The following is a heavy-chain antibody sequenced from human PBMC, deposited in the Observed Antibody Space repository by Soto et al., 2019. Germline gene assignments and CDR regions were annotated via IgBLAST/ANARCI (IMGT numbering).Heavy chain of an antibody. Sequence: SETLSLTCAVYVGSFSDYSWNWNWIRQPPGKGLEWIGEINHSGSTSHNPSLKSRVTLSLDTSKNQFSLILTSVTAADTAVYYCARGALNYDLRSGPINGGMDVCGQGTTV. D-gene: IGHD3-3*01. V-gene: IGHV4-34*01. J-gene: IGHJ6*02. CDR2: INHSGST. CDR1: VGSFSDYSWN. CDR3: ARGALNYDLRSGPINGGMDV.